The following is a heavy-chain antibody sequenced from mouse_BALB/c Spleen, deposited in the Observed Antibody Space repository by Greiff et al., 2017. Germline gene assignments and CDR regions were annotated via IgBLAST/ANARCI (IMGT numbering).Heavy chain of an antibody. Sequence: VMLVESGPGLVAPSQSLSITCTVSGFSLTDYGVSWIRQPPGKGLEWLGVIWGGGSTYYNSALKSRLSISKDNSKSQVFLKMNSLQTDDTAMYYCAKQDGYDEDYAMDYWGQGTSVTVSS. CDR2: IWGGGST. V-gene: IGHV2-6-5*01. J-gene: IGHJ4*01. CDR1: GFSLTDYG. D-gene: IGHD2-2*01. CDR3: AKQDGYDEDYAMDY.